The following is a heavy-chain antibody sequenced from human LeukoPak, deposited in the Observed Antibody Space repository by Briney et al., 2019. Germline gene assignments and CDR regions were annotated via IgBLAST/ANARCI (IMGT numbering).Heavy chain of an antibody. CDR3: ARSNTVYNWLDP. CDR1: GGSLSSYY. J-gene: IGHJ5*02. CDR2: IYYSGST. V-gene: IGHV4-59*01. D-gene: IGHD4-17*01. Sequence: SWTLSLTCTVSGGSLSSYYWSWIRQPPGKGLEWIGYIYYSGSTNYNPSLKSRVTISVDTSKNQFSLKLSSVTAADTAVYYCARSNTVYNWLDPWGQGTLVTVSS.